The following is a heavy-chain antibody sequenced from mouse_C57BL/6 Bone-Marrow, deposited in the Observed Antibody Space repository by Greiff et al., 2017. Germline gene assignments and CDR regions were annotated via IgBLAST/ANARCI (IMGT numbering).Heavy chain of an antibody. Sequence: PGQGLEWIGLSHPNSGSTNYNEKFKSKATMTVVKSSSTAYMQLCSLTSADSAVYDCARGGGDGYWDYWGQGTTLTVSS. V-gene: IGHV1-64*01. CDR2: SHPNSGST. J-gene: IGHJ2*01. D-gene: IGHD2-3*01. CDR3: ARGGGDGYWDY.